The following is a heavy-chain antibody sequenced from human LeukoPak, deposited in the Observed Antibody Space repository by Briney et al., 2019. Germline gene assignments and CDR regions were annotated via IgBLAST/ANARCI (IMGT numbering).Heavy chain of an antibody. D-gene: IGHD3-16*02. CDR1: GGSFSGYY. CDR2: IYYSGST. CDR3: ARQGAYYDYVWGSYRPYYFDY. V-gene: IGHV4-39*01. J-gene: IGHJ4*02. Sequence: SETLSLTCAVYGGSFSGYYWGWIRQPPGKGLEWIGSIYYSGSTYYNPSLKSRVTISVDTSKNQFSLKLSSVTAADTAVYYCARQGAYYDYVWGSYRPYYFDYWGQGTLVTLSS.